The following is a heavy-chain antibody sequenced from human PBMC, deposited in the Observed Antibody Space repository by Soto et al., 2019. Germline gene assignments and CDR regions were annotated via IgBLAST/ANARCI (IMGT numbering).Heavy chain of an antibody. CDR2: ISAYNGNT. J-gene: IGHJ4*02. D-gene: IGHD2-15*01. CDR3: AIDLDIVVVVAATPFDY. CDR1: GYTFTSYG. V-gene: IGHV1-18*01. Sequence: QVQLVQSGAEVKKPGASVKVSCKASGYTFTSYGISWVRQAPGQGLEWMGWISAYNGNTNYAQKLQGRVTMTTDTSTSTAYMELRSLRSDDTAVYYCAIDLDIVVVVAATPFDYWGQVSLVTVSA.